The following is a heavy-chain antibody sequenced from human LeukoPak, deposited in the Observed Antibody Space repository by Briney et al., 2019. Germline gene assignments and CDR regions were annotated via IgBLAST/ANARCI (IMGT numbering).Heavy chain of an antibody. V-gene: IGHV3-7*01. CDR2: IKQDGSEK. D-gene: IGHD1-26*01. CDR1: GFSFSNYW. J-gene: IGHJ6*02. Sequence: GGSLRLSCAASGFSFSNYWMSWVRQAPGKGLEWVANIKQDGSEKSYLDSVKGRVTISRDNAKNSLYLQMNSLRVEDTAVYYCARDRGSQSMDVWGQGTTVTVSS. CDR3: ARDRGSQSMDV.